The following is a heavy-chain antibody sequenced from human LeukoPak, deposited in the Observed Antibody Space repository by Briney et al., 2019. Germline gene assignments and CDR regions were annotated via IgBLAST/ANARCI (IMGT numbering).Heavy chain of an antibody. CDR3: ARSSYYYDSSGYSNWFDP. CDR2: IYYSGST. J-gene: IGHJ5*02. Sequence: TSETLSLTCTVSGGSISSYYWSWIRQPPGKGLEWIGYIYYSGSTNYTPSLKSRVTISVDTSKNQFSLKLSSVTAADTAVYYCARSSYYYDSSGYSNWFDPWGQGTLVTVSS. CDR1: GGSISSYY. V-gene: IGHV4-59*01. D-gene: IGHD3-22*01.